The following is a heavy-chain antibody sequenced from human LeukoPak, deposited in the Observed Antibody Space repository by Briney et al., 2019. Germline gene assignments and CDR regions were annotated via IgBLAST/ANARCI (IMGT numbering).Heavy chain of an antibody. CDR3: AKGRWQQPPVGAFDI. D-gene: IGHD6-13*01. J-gene: IGHJ3*02. Sequence: PGGSLRLSCAASGFTFSSYAMHWVRQAPGKGLEWVSTISGSDGSTNYADSVKGRFTISRDNSKNTLYLQMNSLRAEDTAVYYCAKGRWQQPPVGAFDIWGQGTMVTVSS. CDR1: GFTFSSYA. V-gene: IGHV3-23*01. CDR2: ISGSDGST.